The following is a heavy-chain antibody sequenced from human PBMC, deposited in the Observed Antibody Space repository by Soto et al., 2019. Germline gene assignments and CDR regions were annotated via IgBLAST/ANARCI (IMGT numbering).Heavy chain of an antibody. CDR3: ARRGQQLTPYYYGMDV. CDR2: IYYSGST. J-gene: IGHJ6*02. V-gene: IGHV4-39*01. CDR1: GGSISSSSYY. D-gene: IGHD6-13*01. Sequence: SETLSLTCTVTGGSISSSSYYWGWIRQPPGKGLEWIGSIYYSGSTYYNPSLKSRVTISVDTSKNQFSLKLSSVTAADTAVYYCARRGQQLTPYYYGMDVWGQGTTVTVSS.